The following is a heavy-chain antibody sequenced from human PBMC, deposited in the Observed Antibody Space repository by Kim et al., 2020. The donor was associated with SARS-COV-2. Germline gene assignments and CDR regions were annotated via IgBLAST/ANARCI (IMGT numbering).Heavy chain of an antibody. D-gene: IGHD3-16*02. CDR1: GFTFSSYA. V-gene: IGHV3-30*04. J-gene: IGHJ6*02. CDR3: ARDRQDYVWGSYRPMAIWGPDYYYYGMDV. CDR2: ISYDGSNK. Sequence: GRSLRLSCAASGFTFSSYAMHWVRQAPGKGLEWVAVISYDGSNKYYADSVKGRFTISRDNSKNTLYLQMNSLRAEDTAVYYCARDRQDYVWGSYRPMAIWGPDYYYYGMDVWGQGTTVTVSS.